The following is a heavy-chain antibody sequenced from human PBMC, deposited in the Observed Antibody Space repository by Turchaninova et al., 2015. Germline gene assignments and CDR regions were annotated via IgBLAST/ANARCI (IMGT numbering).Heavy chain of an antibody. D-gene: IGHD4-17*01. CDR2: ITRSGSP. J-gene: IGHJ4*02. CDR1: DGSFSGYY. Sequence: QVQLQQWGAGLLKPSETLSLTCGVNDGSFSGYYWSWIRMPPGKGLEWIGEITRSGSPTYTPSLKCRVSISRATAKNQVSLKLTSVTAADTAVYYCAKSDRNTVTTHYWGQGTLVTVSS. CDR3: AKSDRNTVTTHY. V-gene: IGHV4-34*01.